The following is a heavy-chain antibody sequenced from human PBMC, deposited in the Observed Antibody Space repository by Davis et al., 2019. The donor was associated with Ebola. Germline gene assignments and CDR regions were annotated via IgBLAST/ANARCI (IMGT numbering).Heavy chain of an antibody. J-gene: IGHJ4*02. Sequence: PGGSLRLSCTASGFTFSDYTMGWVRQAPGKGLQWVADISQSATRTFYASSVTGRFTISRDDSENTLFLQMNGLRVEDTALYFCAKAKIGGSSYDYWGQGTLVTVSS. CDR2: ISQSATRT. V-gene: IGHV3-23*01. CDR3: AKAKIGGSSYDY. CDR1: GFTFSDYT. D-gene: IGHD2-15*01.